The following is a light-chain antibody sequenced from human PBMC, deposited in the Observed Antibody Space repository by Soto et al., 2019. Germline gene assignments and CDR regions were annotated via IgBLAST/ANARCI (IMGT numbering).Light chain of an antibody. J-gene: IGKJ2*01. V-gene: IGKV3-20*01. Sequence: EIVLTQSPGTLSLSPGERATLSCRASQSVSSTYIAWYQQKPGQAPRLLIYGASSRATGIPDRFSGSGSGTDFTLTISRLEPGDFAVYYCQQYVTSPPMYTFGQGTRLEIK. CDR1: QSVSSTY. CDR3: QQYVTSPPMYT. CDR2: GAS.